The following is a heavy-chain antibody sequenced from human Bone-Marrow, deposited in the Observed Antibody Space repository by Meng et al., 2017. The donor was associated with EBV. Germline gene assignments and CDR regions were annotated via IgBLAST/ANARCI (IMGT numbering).Heavy chain of an antibody. CDR2: MNPNSGNT. CDR1: GHTFTSYD. J-gene: IGHJ5*02. CDR3: ARGTYDHPVDP. D-gene: IGHD3-16*01. Sequence: QVQLVPCGAEVKKPGASVKVSCKASGHTFTSYDIHWVRQATGQGLEWMGWMNPNSGNTGYAQKFQDRVTMTRNTSISTAYMELSSLRSEDTAVYYCARGTYDHPVDPWGQGTLVTVSS. V-gene: IGHV1-8*01.